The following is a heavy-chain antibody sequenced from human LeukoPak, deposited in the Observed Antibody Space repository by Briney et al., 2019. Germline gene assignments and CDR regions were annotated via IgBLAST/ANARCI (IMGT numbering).Heavy chain of an antibody. CDR2: IYYSGST. J-gene: IGHJ4*02. CDR1: GGSISSGGYY. Sequence: SETLSLTCTVSGGSISSGGYYWSWIRQHPGKGLEWIGYIYYSGSTYYNPSLKSRVTISVDTSKNQFSLKLSSVTAADTAVYYCARVYSSSWYSYFDYWGQGTLVTVSS. V-gene: IGHV4-31*03. CDR3: ARVYSSSWYSYFDY. D-gene: IGHD6-13*01.